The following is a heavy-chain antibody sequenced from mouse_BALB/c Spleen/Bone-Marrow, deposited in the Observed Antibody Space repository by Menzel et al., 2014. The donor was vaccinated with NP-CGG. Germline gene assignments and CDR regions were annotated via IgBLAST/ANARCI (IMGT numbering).Heavy chain of an antibody. CDR3: AGDGAY. CDR2: IDPANGNT. Sequence: VQLQQSGAELVKPGASVKLSCTASGFNVKDTYIHWVKQRPEQGLEWIGRIDPANGNTKYDPKFQGKATITADTSSNTAYLQLSSLTSEDTAVYYCAGDGAYWGQGTLVTVSA. J-gene: IGHJ3*01. V-gene: IGHV14-3*02. CDR1: GFNVKDTY.